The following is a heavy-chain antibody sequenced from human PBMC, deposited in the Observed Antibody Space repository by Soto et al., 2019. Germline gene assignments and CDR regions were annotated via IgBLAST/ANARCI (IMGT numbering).Heavy chain of an antibody. CDR3: AKDSRPNYYYGMDG. CDR1: GFTFSSYG. V-gene: IGHV3-30*18. CDR2: ISYDGSNK. J-gene: IGHJ6*02. Sequence: QVQLVESGGGVVQPGRSLRLSCAASGFTFSSYGMHWVRQAPGKGLEWVAVISYDGSNKYYADSVKGRFTISRDNSKNTLYLQMTSLRAEDRAVYYCAKDSRPNYYYGMDGWGQGTTVTVSS.